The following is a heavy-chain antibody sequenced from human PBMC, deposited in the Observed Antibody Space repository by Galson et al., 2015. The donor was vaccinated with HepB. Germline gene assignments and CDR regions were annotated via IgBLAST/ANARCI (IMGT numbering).Heavy chain of an antibody. D-gene: IGHD3-10*01. Sequence: SLRLSCAGSEFTFSSYWMNWVRQAPGKGLEWVAHINPDGSEEYYAASLKGRFTISRDNAKNSLYLQMASLRAEDTAVYYCARRISLVRGIITRPDYYYGMDVWGQGTTVTVAS. J-gene: IGHJ6*02. V-gene: IGHV3-7*03. CDR2: INPDGSEE. CDR3: ARRISLVRGIITRPDYYYGMDV. CDR1: EFTFSSYW.